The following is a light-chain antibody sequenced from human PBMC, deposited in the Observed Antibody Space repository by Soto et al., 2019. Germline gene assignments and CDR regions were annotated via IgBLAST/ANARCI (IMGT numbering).Light chain of an antibody. CDR2: EAS. CDR1: GSDVRTYNL. J-gene: IGLJ1*01. CDR3: CSYAGDKTYV. Sequence: QSALTQPASVSGSPGQSITISCTVTGSDVRTYNLVSWYQQHPGKVPKLIIYEASKRPSGVSNRFSGSQPGNTASLTVSGLQGEDGADYYCCSYAGDKTYVFGSGTKLTVL. V-gene: IGLV2-23*01.